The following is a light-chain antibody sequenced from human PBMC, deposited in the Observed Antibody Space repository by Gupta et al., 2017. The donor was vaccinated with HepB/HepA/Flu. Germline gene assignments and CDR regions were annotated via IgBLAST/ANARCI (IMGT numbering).Light chain of an antibody. J-gene: IGLJ3*02. CDR1: RPNIGAGYD. CDR3: QSYDSSLAWV. V-gene: IGLV1-40*01. CDR2: DNS. Sequence: QSVLTQPPSVSGAPGQRVPISCTGSRPNIGAGYDVHWYQQLPGTAPKLLIYDNSNGASGVPDRFSGSKSGTSASLAITGLQAEDEADYYCQSYDSSLAWVFGGGTKLTVL.